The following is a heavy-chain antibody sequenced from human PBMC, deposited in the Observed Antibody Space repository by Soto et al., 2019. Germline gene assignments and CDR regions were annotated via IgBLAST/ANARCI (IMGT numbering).Heavy chain of an antibody. V-gene: IGHV4-59*08. D-gene: IGHD2-15*01. CDR3: ARGTPSPLIVRSSRGPWFDP. CDR1: GGSISSYY. Sequence: ETLSLTCTVSGGSISSYYWSWIRQPPGKGLEWIGYMYYGGRTNYNPSLKSRVTISVDTSKMQVSLKLSSVTAADTAVYFCARGTPSPLIVRSSRGPWFDPWGQGTLVTV. CDR2: MYYGGRT. J-gene: IGHJ5*02.